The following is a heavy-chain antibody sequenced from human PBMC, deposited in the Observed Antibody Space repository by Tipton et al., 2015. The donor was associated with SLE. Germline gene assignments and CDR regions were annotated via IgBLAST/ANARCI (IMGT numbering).Heavy chain of an antibody. CDR3: VRGPKDV. V-gene: IGHV4-59*12. CDR1: GGSIRSYY. Sequence: TLSLTCTVSGGSIRSYYWTWIRQPPGKRLEWIAYIYHSGITNYNPSLQSRLTMSADTSKNQISLKLSSVSAADTAVYYCVRGPKDVWGQGTTVTVSS. CDR2: IYHSGIT. J-gene: IGHJ6*02.